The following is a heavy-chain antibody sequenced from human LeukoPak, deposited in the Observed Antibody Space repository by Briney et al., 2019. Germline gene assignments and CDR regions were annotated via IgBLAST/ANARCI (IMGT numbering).Heavy chain of an antibody. CDR3: ARDIRVTTGYYMDV. J-gene: IGHJ6*03. CDR2: TYSGGST. V-gene: IGHV3-53*01. D-gene: IGHD4-17*01. CDR1: WFTVRSNY. Sequence: GGSLRLSCAASWFTVRSNYMSWVRQAPGKGLEWVSVTYSGGSTYYADSVKGRFTISRHNSKNTLYLQMNIVRAEDTAVYYGARDIRVTTGYYMDVWGKGTTVTVSS.